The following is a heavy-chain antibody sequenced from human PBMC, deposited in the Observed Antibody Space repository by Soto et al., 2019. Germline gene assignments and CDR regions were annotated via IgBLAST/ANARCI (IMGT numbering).Heavy chain of an antibody. CDR2: VSYDGSFK. D-gene: IGHD2-2*01. CDR1: GFTFSKFV. J-gene: IGHJ6*02. Sequence: QVQLVESGGGVVQPGGSLRLSCEASGFTFSKFVIHWVRQAPGKGLEWVAVVSYDGSFKYYADSVKGRFTISRDNSKNTLYLQMNSLRPEDTALYYCAKDSDQLLFDYYYYGIDVWGQGTRVNVSS. CDR3: AKDSDQLLFDYYYYGIDV. V-gene: IGHV3-30*18.